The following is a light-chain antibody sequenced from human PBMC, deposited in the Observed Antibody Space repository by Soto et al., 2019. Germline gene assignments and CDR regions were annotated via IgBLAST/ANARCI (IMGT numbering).Light chain of an antibody. CDR2: GAS. Sequence: EIVLTESPGTLSLSPLERATLSCRASQSVSNNFLAWYQQQPGQAPRLLIYGASNRATGVPDRFSGDGSGTDFTLTISRLEPEDFAVYYCQQYGSAPRTCGQGNTVAIK. V-gene: IGKV3-20*01. J-gene: IGKJ1*01. CDR3: QQYGSAPRT. CDR1: QSVSNNF.